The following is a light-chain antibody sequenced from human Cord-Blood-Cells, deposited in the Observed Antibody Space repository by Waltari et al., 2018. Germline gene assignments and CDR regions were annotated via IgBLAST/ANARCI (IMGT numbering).Light chain of an antibody. V-gene: IGLV1-40*01. Sequence: QSVLTQPPSVSGAPGQRVTISCTGSSSNIGAGYDVHWYQQLPGTAPKLLIYGNSNRPSGVPDRFSGSKSGTSAFLAITGLQAGDEADYYCQSYDSSLSAYVFGTGTKVTVL. CDR1: SSNIGAGYD. CDR3: QSYDSSLSAYV. J-gene: IGLJ1*01. CDR2: GNS.